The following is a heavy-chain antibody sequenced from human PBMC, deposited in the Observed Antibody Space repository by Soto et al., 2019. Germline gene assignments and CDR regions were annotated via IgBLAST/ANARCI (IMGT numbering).Heavy chain of an antibody. CDR1: GFTFSNAW. CDR3: TTGGGVGIAAAGPYGMDV. J-gene: IGHJ6*02. Sequence: GGSXRLSCAASGFTFSNAWMNWVRQAPGKGLEWVGRIKSKTDGGTTDYAAPVKGRFTISRDDSKNTLYLQMNSLKTEDTAVYYCTTGGGVGIAAAGPYGMDVWGQGTTVTVSS. V-gene: IGHV3-15*07. CDR2: IKSKTDGGTT. D-gene: IGHD6-13*01.